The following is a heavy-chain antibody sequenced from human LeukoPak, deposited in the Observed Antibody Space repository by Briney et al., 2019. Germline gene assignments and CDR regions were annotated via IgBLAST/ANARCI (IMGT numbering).Heavy chain of an antibody. Sequence: GGSLRLSCAASGFTFNSHSMNWVRQAPGKGLEWVSYISGSSNTIYYADSVKGRFTISRDNSKNTLYLQMNSLRAEDTAVYYCAKNLYGDYVGFGYWGQGTLVTVSS. V-gene: IGHV3-48*01. CDR1: GFTFNSHS. CDR2: ISGSSNTI. D-gene: IGHD4-17*01. CDR3: AKNLYGDYVGFGY. J-gene: IGHJ4*02.